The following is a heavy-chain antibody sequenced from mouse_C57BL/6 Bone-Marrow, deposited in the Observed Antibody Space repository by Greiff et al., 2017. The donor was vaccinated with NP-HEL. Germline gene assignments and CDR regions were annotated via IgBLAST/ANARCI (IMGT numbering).Heavy chain of an antibody. CDR3: ARDLYYGSKDYLDY. Sequence: EVHLVESGGGLVKPGGSLKLSCAASGFTFSSYAMSWVRQTPEKRLEWVATISDGGSYTYYPDNVKGRFTISRDNAKNNLYLQMSHLKSEDTAMYYCARDLYYGSKDYLDYWGQGTTLTVSS. D-gene: IGHD1-1*01. CDR1: GFTFSSYA. CDR2: ISDGGSYT. V-gene: IGHV5-4*01. J-gene: IGHJ2*01.